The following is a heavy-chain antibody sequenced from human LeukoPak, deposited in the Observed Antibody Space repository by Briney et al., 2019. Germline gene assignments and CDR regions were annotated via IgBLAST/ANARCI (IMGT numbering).Heavy chain of an antibody. CDR3: ARGNRGFLEGRAFDI. V-gene: IGHV3-21*01. D-gene: IGHD3-3*01. CDR2: ISSSSSYI. Sequence: PGGSLRLSCAASGFTFSSYSMNWVRQAPGKGLEWVSSISSSSSYIYYADSVKGRFTISRDNAKNSLYLQMNSLRAEDTAMYYCARGNRGFLEGRAFDIWGQGTMVTVSS. CDR1: GFTFSSYS. J-gene: IGHJ3*02.